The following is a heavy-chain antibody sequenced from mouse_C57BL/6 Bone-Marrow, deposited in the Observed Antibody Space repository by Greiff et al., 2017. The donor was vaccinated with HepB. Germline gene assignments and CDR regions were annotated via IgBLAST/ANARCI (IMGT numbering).Heavy chain of an antibody. Sequence: EVKLMESGGDLVKPGGSLKLSCAASGFTFSSYGMSWVRQTPDKRLEWVATISSGGSYTYYPDSVKGRFTISRDNAKNTLYLQMSSLKSEDTAMYYCGRRTKGLGTWFAYWGQGTLVTVSA. CDR2: ISSGGSYT. J-gene: IGHJ3*01. V-gene: IGHV5-6*02. CDR3: GRRTKGLGTWFAY. CDR1: GFTFSSYG. D-gene: IGHD2-14*01.